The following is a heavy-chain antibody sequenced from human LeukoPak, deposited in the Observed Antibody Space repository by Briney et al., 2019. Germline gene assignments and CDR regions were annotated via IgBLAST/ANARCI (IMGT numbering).Heavy chain of an antibody. D-gene: IGHD2-2*01. CDR1: GFTFSSYA. Sequence: GGSLRLSCAASGFTFSSYAMHWVRQAPGRGLEWVAVISYDGSDKYYADSVKGRFTISRDNSKNTLYLQMNSLRAEDTAVYYCARVRLRYCSSTSCHHFDYWGQGTLVTVSS. J-gene: IGHJ4*02. V-gene: IGHV3-30-3*01. CDR3: ARVRLRYCSSTSCHHFDY. CDR2: ISYDGSDK.